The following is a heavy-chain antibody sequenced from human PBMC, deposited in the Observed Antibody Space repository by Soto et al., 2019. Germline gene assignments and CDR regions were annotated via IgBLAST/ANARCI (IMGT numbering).Heavy chain of an antibody. Sequence: GGSLRLSCAASGFTFSSYAMHWVRQAPGQGLEWVAVISYDGSNKYYADSVKGRFTISRDNSKNTLYLQMNSLRAEDTAVYYCARDNSISLYRSSWYGLLDVWGQGTTVTVSS. J-gene: IGHJ6*02. CDR2: ISYDGSNK. D-gene: IGHD6-13*01. CDR1: GFTFSSYA. CDR3: ARDNSISLYRSSWYGLLDV. V-gene: IGHV3-30-3*01.